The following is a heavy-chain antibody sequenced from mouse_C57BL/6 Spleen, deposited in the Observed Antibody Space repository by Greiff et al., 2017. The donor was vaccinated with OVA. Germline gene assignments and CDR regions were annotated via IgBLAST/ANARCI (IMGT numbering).Heavy chain of an antibody. Sequence: QVQLKQPGAELVKPGASVKMSCKASGYTFTSYWITWVKQRPGQGLEWIGDIYPGSGSTNYNEKFKSKATLTVDTSSSTAYMQLSSLTSEDSAVYYCATGCTFVIVYWGRETSLTVSS. V-gene: IGHV1-55*01. CDR2: IYPGSGST. J-gene: IGHJ4*01. CDR3: ATGCTFVIVY. D-gene: IGHD5-1*01. CDR1: GYTFTSYW.